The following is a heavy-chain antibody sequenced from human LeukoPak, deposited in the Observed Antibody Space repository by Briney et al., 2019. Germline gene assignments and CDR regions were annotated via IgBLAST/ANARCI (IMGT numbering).Heavy chain of an antibody. CDR2: IKQDGSEK. D-gene: IGHD2-15*01. J-gene: IGHJ3*02. CDR1: GFTFSSYW. Sequence: GGSLRLSCAASGFTFSSYWMSWVRQAPGKGLEWVANIKQDGSEKYYVDSVKGRFTISRDNAKNSLYLQMNSLRAEDTAVYYCARTGYCSGGSCLRAFDIWGQGTMVTVSS. CDR3: ARTGYCSGGSCLRAFDI. V-gene: IGHV3-7*01.